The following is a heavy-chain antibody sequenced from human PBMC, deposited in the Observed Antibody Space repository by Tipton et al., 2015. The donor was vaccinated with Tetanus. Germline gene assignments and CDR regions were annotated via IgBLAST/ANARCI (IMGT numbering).Heavy chain of an antibody. CDR1: GFTFTSYA. D-gene: IGHD4-17*01. CDR2: ISGSGGST. Sequence: SLRLSCAASGFTFTSYAMTWVRQAPGKGLEWVSGISGSGGSTYYADSVKGRFTISRDNSKNTLYLQMSRLRREDTAVYYCASSTVTRWGPGTLVTVSS. J-gene: IGHJ4*02. CDR3: ASSTVTR. V-gene: IGHV3-23*01.